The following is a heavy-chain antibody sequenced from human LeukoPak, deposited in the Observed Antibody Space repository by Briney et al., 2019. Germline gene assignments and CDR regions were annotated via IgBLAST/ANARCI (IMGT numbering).Heavy chain of an antibody. CDR2: IYYSGST. Sequence: SETLSLTCTVSGGSISGYYWSWIRQPPAKGLEWIGYIYYSGSTNYNPSLKSRVAMSLDTSKNQFSLKLSSVTAADTAVYYCARHPYYDYVWGSYPPYYFDYWGQGTLVTVSS. D-gene: IGHD3-16*02. CDR3: ARHPYYDYVWGSYPPYYFDY. J-gene: IGHJ4*02. CDR1: GGSISGYY. V-gene: IGHV4-59*08.